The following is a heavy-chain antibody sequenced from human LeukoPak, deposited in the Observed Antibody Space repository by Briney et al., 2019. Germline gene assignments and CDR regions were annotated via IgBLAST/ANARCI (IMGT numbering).Heavy chain of an antibody. CDR1: GGSISSYY. CDR2: IYYSGRT. V-gene: IGHV4-59*01. J-gene: IGHJ6*02. D-gene: IGHD1-26*01. CDR3: ARGNSGSYPYYYYGMDV. Sequence: PSETLSLTCTVSGGSISSYYWRWVRQPRGKGGEGGGDIYYSGRTNYNPSLKRRGTISVNPSKNQFSLKLSSVPAADTAVYYCARGNSGSYPYYYYGMDVWGQGTTVTVSS.